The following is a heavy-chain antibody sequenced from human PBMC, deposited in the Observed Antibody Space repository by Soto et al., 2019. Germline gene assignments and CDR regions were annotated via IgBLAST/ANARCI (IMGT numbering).Heavy chain of an antibody. CDR1: GGSISGYY. J-gene: IGHJ6*02. Sequence: SETLSLTCTVSGGSISGYYWSWIRQPPGKGLEWIGYIYYSGSTNYNPSLKSRVTISIDTSKNQFSLKLSSVTAADTAVYYCAGGVEMATYYYYYGMDVWGQGTTVTVSS. V-gene: IGHV4-59*01. CDR3: AGGVEMATYYYYYGMDV. CDR2: IYYSGST. D-gene: IGHD5-12*01.